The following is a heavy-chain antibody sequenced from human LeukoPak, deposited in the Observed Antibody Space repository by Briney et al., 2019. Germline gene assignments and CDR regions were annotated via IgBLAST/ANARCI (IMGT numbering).Heavy chain of an antibody. CDR2: ISYDGSNK. CDR3: AKDLSVFVVVPAAKSDY. J-gene: IGHJ4*02. V-gene: IGHV3-30*18. D-gene: IGHD2-2*01. Sequence: GGSLRLSCAASGFTFSSYGMHWVRQAPGKGLEWVAVISYDGSNKYYADSVKGRFTISRDNSKNTLYLQMNSLRAEDTAVYYCAKDLSVFVVVPAAKSDYWGQGTLVTVSS. CDR1: GFTFSSYG.